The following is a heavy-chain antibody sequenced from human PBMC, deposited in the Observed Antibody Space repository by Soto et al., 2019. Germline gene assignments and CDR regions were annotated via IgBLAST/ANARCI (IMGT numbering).Heavy chain of an antibody. V-gene: IGHV1-69*01. Sequence: QVRLVQSGAEVKKPGSSVKVSYTGSGGTFSSSAISWVRQAPGQGLEWMGAIIPIFGRANYSRKFQGRVTITADASTSTAYMELSSLRSEDTAVYYCATEKGDYLNYFDYWGQGTLVTVSS. D-gene: IGHD4-17*01. J-gene: IGHJ4*02. CDR3: ATEKGDYLNYFDY. CDR2: IIPIFGRA. CDR1: GGTFSSSA.